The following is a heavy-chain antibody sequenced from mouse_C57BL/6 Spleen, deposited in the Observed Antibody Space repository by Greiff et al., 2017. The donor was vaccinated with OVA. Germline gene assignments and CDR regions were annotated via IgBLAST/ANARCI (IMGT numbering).Heavy chain of an antibody. CDR2: IYPGDGDT. V-gene: IGHV1-80*01. CDR3: ARSGFNYYGSSPLDY. D-gene: IGHD1-1*01. J-gene: IGHJ2*01. CDR1: GYAFSSYW. Sequence: QVQLQQSGAELVKPGASVKISCKASGYAFSSYWMNWVKQRPGKGLEWIGQIYPGDGDTNYNGKFKGKATLTADKSSSTAYMQLSSLTSEDSAVYFCARSGFNYYGSSPLDYWGQGTTLTVSS.